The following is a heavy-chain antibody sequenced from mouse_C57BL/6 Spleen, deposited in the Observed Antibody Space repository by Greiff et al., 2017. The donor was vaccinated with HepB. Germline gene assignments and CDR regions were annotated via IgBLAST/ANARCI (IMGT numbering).Heavy chain of an antibody. CDR1: GYTFTSYW. D-gene: IGHD2-4*01. Sequence: VQLQQPGAELVRPGSSVKLSCKASGYTFTSYWMDWVKQRPGQGLEWIGNIYPSDSETHYNQKFKDKATLTVDKSSSTAYMQLSSLTSEDSAVYYCARSPYDYDGVFDYWGQGTTLTVSS. J-gene: IGHJ2*01. CDR2: IYPSDSET. V-gene: IGHV1-61*01. CDR3: ARSPYDYDGVFDY.